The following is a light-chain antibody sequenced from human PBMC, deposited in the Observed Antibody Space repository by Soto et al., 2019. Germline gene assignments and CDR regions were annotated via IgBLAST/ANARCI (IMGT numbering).Light chain of an antibody. J-gene: IGKJ4*01. V-gene: IGKV3-11*01. CDR1: QSVSSY. Sequence: EIVLTQSPATLSLSPGERATLSCRASQSVSSYLAWYQQKPGQAPRLLIYDASNRATGIPARFSGSGSGTDFTLTIITREPEDLQVYYCQQRSNWLTFGGGTKVEIK. CDR2: DAS. CDR3: QQRSNWLT.